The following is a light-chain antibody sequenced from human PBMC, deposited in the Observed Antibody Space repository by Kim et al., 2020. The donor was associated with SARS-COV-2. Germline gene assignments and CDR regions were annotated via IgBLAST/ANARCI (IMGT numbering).Light chain of an antibody. V-gene: IGKV3-15*01. Sequence: PGERVTLSCRASQSVRNNLARYQQRPGQAPRLLIYGASTRATDISARFSGSGSGTEFALTIRSLQSEDFAVYYCQQYNDWPLLTFGGGTKVDIK. CDR1: QSVRNN. CDR3: QQYNDWPLLT. CDR2: GAS. J-gene: IGKJ4*01.